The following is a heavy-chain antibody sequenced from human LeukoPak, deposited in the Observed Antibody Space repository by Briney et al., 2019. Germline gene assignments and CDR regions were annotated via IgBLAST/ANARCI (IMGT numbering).Heavy chain of an antibody. CDR3: ASLGRYCSGGSCYLYFDH. V-gene: IGHV1-2*06. CDR2: INPNSGGT. D-gene: IGHD2-15*01. Sequence: ASVKVSCKASGYTFTGYYMHWVRQAPGQGLEWMGRINPNSGGTNYAQKFQGRVTMTRDTSISTAYMELSRLRSDDTAVYYCASLGRYCSGGSCYLYFDHWGQGTLVTVSS. J-gene: IGHJ4*02. CDR1: GYTFTGYY.